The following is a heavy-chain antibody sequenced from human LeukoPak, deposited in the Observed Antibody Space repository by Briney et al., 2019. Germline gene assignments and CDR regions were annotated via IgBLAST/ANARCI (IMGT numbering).Heavy chain of an antibody. D-gene: IGHD7-27*01. CDR3: AREGLGTRHWFDP. CDR2: IYYSGST. Sequence: SETLSLTCTVSGGSISSYYWSWIRQPPGKGLEWIGYIYYSGSTNYNPSLKSRVTISVDTSKNQFSLKLSSVTAADTAVYYCAREGLGTRHWFDPWGQGTLVTVSS. CDR1: GGSISSYY. V-gene: IGHV4-59*12. J-gene: IGHJ5*02.